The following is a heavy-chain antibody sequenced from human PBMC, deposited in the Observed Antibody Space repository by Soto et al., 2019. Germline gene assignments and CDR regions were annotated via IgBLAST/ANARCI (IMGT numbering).Heavy chain of an antibody. D-gene: IGHD2-2*01. Sequence: SVKVSCKASGGTFSSYAISWVREAPGQGLEWMGGIIPIFGTANYAQKFQGRVTITADESTSTAYMELSSLRSEETAVYYCARASSPYCSSTSCRRGRGLRPFDYWGKGTLVTVSS. J-gene: IGHJ4*02. CDR2: IIPIFGTA. CDR1: GGTFSSYA. CDR3: ARASSPYCSSTSCRRGRGLRPFDY. V-gene: IGHV1-69*13.